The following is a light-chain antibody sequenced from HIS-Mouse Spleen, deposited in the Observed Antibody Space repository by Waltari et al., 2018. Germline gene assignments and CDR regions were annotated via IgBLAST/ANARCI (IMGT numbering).Light chain of an antibody. V-gene: IGLV2-11*01. CDR2: DVS. J-gene: IGLJ1*01. CDR1: SSDVGGYNY. CDR3: CSYAGSYTGV. Sequence: QSALTQPRSVSGSPGQSVTISCTGTSSDVGGYNYVSWYQQHPGKAPKLMIYDVSTRPSGVPDRFSGSKSGNTASLTISGLQAEDEAYYYCCSYAGSYTGVFGTGTKVTVL.